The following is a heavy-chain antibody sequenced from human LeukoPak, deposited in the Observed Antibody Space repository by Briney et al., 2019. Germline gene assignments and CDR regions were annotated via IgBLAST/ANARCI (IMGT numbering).Heavy chain of an antibody. V-gene: IGHV4-59*11. CDR3: ARETSPAIYCSSTSCHPDAFDI. Sequence: MPSESLSLTCTVSGGSISSHYGSWIRQPPGKGLEWIGYIYYSGSTNYNLSLRSGVTIPVDTSKNPLSLKLTSVTAADTAVYYCARETSPAIYCSSTSCHPDAFDIWGQGTMVTVSS. D-gene: IGHD2-2*01. CDR2: IYYSGST. J-gene: IGHJ3*02. CDR1: GGSISSHY.